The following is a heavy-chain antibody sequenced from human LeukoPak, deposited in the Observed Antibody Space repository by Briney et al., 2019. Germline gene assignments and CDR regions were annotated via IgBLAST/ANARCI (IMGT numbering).Heavy chain of an antibody. CDR1: GGTFSSYA. Sequence: ASVKVSCKASGGTFSSYAISWVRQAPGQGLEWMGGIIPIFGTANYAQKFQGRVTITADESTSTAYMELSSLRSEDTAVCYCARAERITIFGVVTPGYYYYMDVWGKGTTVTVSS. CDR3: ARAERITIFGVVTPGYYYYMDV. D-gene: IGHD3-3*01. CDR2: IIPIFGTA. J-gene: IGHJ6*03. V-gene: IGHV1-69*13.